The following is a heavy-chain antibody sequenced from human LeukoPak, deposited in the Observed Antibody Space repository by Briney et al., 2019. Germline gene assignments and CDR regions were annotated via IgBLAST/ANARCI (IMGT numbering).Heavy chain of an antibody. Sequence: PSETLSLTCTVSGGSISSSSYYWDWSRQPPGKGLEWIGSIYYSGSTYYNPSLKSRVTISVDTSKNQFSLKLSSVTAADTAVYYCARRSRVSSDYWGQGTLVTVSS. CDR1: GGSISSSSYY. D-gene: IGHD2-15*01. CDR2: IYYSGST. J-gene: IGHJ4*02. CDR3: ARRSRVSSDY. V-gene: IGHV4-39*01.